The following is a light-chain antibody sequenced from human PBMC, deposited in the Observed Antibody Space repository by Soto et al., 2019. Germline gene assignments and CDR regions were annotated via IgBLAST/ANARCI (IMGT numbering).Light chain of an antibody. J-gene: IGKJ4*01. CDR1: QSVSSSY. CDR2: GAS. CDR3: QQYGSSLT. V-gene: IGKV3-20*01. Sequence: EIVLTQSPGTLSLSPGERATLSCRASQSVSSSYLAWYQQKPGQAPRLLIYGASSRATGIPDRFSGSGAWTWFTLTISGLEPEDFAVYYCQQYGSSLTVGGGAKVDIK.